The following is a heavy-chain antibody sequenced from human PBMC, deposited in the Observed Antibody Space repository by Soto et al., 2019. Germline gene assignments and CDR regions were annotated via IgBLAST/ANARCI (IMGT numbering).Heavy chain of an antibody. V-gene: IGHV1-46*01. CDR1: GYTFTSYY. Sequence: ASVKVSCKASGYTFTSYYMHWVRQAHGQGLEWMGIINPSGGSTSYAQKFQGRVTMTRDTSTSTVYMELSSLRSEDTAVYYCARAGSGRLYYYYGMDVWGQGTTVTVSS. CDR2: INPSGGST. D-gene: IGHD6-19*01. CDR3: ARAGSGRLYYYYGMDV. J-gene: IGHJ6*02.